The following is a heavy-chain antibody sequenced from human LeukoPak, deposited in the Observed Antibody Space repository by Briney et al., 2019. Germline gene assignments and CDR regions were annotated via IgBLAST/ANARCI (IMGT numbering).Heavy chain of an antibody. D-gene: IGHD6-13*01. J-gene: IGHJ4*02. CDR3: ARGAYSSSWSHDFDY. CDR1: GYTFTSYG. CDR2: INPSGGST. V-gene: IGHV1-46*01. Sequence: ASVKVSCKASGYTFTSYGINWVRQAPGQGLEWMGIINPSGGSTSYAQKFQGRVTMTRDTSTSTVYMELSSLRSEDTAVYYCARGAYSSSWSHDFDYWGQGTLVTVSS.